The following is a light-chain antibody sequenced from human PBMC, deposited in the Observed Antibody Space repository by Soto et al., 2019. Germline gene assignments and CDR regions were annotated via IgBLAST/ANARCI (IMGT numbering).Light chain of an antibody. CDR1: DSDVGGYNY. V-gene: IGLV2-14*01. Sequence: QSALTQPASVSGSPGQSITISCTGTDSDVGGYNYVSWYQQHPGKAPKLMIYDVTNRPSGVSNRFSGSKSGNTASLTISGLQTEDEADYYCSSDTSSSALVFGTGTKLTVL. CDR2: DVT. CDR3: SSDTSSSALV. J-gene: IGLJ1*01.